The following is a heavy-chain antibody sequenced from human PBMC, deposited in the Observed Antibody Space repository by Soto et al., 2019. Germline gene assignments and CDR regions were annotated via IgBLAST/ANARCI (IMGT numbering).Heavy chain of an antibody. CDR2: ISGSGGST. Sequence: EVQLLESGGGLVQPGGSLRLSCAASGFTFSSYAMSWVRQAPGKGLEWVSAISGSGGSTYYADSVKGRFTISRDNSKNTLDLQMNSLRAEDTAVYYCAKAPYSSSWYYYGMDVWGQGTTVTVSS. CDR1: GFTFSSYA. D-gene: IGHD6-13*01. V-gene: IGHV3-23*01. CDR3: AKAPYSSSWYYYGMDV. J-gene: IGHJ6*02.